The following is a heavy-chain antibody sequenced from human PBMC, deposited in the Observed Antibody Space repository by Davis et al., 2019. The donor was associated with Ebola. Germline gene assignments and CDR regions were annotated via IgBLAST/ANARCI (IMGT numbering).Heavy chain of an antibody. V-gene: IGHV3-23*01. CDR1: GFTFSSYA. CDR2: ISGSGGST. CDR3: AKVAYSSVDY. J-gene: IGHJ4*02. D-gene: IGHD6-19*01. Sequence: GESLKISCAASGFTFSSYAMSWVRQAPGKGLEWVSAISGSGGSTYYADSVKGRFTISRDNSKNTLYLQMNSLRAEDTAVYYCAKVAYSSVDYWGQGTLVTVSS.